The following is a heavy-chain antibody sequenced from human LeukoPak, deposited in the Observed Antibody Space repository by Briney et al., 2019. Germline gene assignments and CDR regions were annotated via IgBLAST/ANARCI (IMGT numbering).Heavy chain of an antibody. CDR3: AREAVLRYLTYNWFDP. CDR2: INPNSGGT. J-gene: IGHJ5*02. CDR1: GYTFTGYY. Sequence: ASVKVFCKASGYTFTGYYMHWVRQAPGQGLEWMGWINPNSGGTNYAQKFQGRVTMTRDTSISTAYMELSRLRSDDTAVYYCAREAVLRYLTYNWFDPWGQGTLVTVSS. D-gene: IGHD3-9*01. V-gene: IGHV1-2*02.